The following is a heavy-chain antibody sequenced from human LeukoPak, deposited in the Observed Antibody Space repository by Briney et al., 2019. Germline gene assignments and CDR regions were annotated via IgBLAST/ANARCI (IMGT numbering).Heavy chain of an antibody. V-gene: IGHV3-74*03. D-gene: IGHD3-10*01. J-gene: IGHJ4*02. CDR2: ITSDGSST. CDR1: GFTFSITW. Sequence: GGSLRLSCAASGFTFSITWMHWVRQPPGKGLVWVARITSDGSSTTYAESVKGRFTISRDNAKNTLYLQMNSLRAEDTAVYYCAKDQITMVRGVIIDWGQGTLVTVSS. CDR3: AKDQITMVRGVIID.